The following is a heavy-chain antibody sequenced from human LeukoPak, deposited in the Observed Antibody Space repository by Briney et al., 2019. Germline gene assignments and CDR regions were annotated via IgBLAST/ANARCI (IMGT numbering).Heavy chain of an antibody. CDR3: ARGTVRSGYYGMDV. J-gene: IGHJ6*02. CDR1: GYTFTSYD. V-gene: IGHV1-8*01. D-gene: IGHD3-10*01. Sequence: ASVKVSCKASGYTFTSYDINWVRQATGQGLEWMGWMNPNSGNTGYAQKFQGRVTMTMNTSISTAYMELSSLRSEDTAVYYCARGTVRSGYYGMDVWGQGTTVTVSS. CDR2: MNPNSGNT.